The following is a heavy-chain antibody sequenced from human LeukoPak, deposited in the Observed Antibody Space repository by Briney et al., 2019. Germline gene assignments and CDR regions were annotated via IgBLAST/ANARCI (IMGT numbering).Heavy chain of an antibody. D-gene: IGHD1-1*01. CDR2: INWNGGST. CDR1: GFTFGDYG. Sequence: WSGESLTLSCAAPGFTFGDYGMSWVRQPPGKGLEWVSGINWNGGSTGYADSVKGRFTISRDNAKNSLYLQMNSLRAEDTALYYCAKNWNYYYYMDVWGKGTTVTVSS. CDR3: AKNWNYYYYMDV. J-gene: IGHJ6*03. V-gene: IGHV3-20*04.